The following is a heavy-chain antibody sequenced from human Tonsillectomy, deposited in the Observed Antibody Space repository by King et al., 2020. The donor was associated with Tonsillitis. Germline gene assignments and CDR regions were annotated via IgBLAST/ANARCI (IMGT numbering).Heavy chain of an antibody. CDR3: AKGSGVDTAMAVDY. Sequence: VQLVESGGGLVQPGGSLRLSCAASGFTFSSYAMSWVRQAPGKGLEWVSVIRGSGGSTYYADSVKGRLTISRDNSKNTLYLQINSLRAEDTAVYYCAKGSGVDTAMAVDYWGQGTLVTVSS. CDR1: GFTFSSYA. V-gene: IGHV3-23*04. J-gene: IGHJ4*02. D-gene: IGHD5-18*01. CDR2: IRGSGGST.